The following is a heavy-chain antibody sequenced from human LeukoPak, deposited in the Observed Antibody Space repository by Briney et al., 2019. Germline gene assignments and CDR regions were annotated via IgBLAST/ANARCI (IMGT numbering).Heavy chain of an antibody. J-gene: IGHJ4*02. CDR2: LYTDGST. CDR1: GFTFSSYA. Sequence: PGGSLRLSCAASGFTFSSYAMSWVRRAPGKGLEWVSLLYTDGSTYYANSVEGRFTISRDDSKNTIYLHMNGLRAEDTAIYYCARGGAHYWNPRYWGQGTLVTVSS. D-gene: IGHD1-1*01. V-gene: IGHV3-53*01. CDR3: ARGGAHYWNPRY.